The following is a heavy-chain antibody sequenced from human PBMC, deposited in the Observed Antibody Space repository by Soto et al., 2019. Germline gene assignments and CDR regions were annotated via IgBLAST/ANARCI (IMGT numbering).Heavy chain of an antibody. CDR3: ARVSSSEGFDD. J-gene: IGHJ4*02. V-gene: IGHV4-30-2*01. D-gene: IGHD3-22*01. CDR2: IYHSGST. CDR1: GGSIISGGYS. Sequence: SETLSLTCTVSGGSIISGGYSWSWIRTPPGKGLEWIGYIYHSGSTYYNPSLKSRVTISVDRSKNQFSLKLSSVTAADTAVYYCARVSSSEGFDDCGQGTLVTVSS.